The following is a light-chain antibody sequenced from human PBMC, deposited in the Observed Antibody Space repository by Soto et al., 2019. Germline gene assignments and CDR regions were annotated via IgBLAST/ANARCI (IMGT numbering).Light chain of an antibody. CDR3: QQYNSFSKT. Sequence: DIPRTQSPSTPSGSVGDRVSITRRASQTTSSWLAWYPKKPGKDPKLLIYKASTLKSGVPSRFSGSGSGTEFNLTIARLQTDDSATYECQQYNSFSKTFGRGTKVDIK. CDR2: KAS. CDR1: QTTSSW. V-gene: IGKV1-5*03. J-gene: IGKJ1*01.